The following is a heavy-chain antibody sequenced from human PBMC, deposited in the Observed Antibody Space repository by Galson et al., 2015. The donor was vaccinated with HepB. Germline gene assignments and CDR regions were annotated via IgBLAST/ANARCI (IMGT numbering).Heavy chain of an antibody. J-gene: IGHJ4*02. CDR1: GFTFSSYS. CDR2: ISSSSSYI. CDR3: ARGTPLLWCFDY. D-gene: IGHD4/OR15-4a*01. V-gene: IGHV3-21*01. Sequence: SLRLSCAASGFTFSSYSMNWVRQAPGKGLEWVSSISSSSSYIYYADSVKGRFTISRDNSKNTLYLQMNSLRAEDTAVYYCARGTPLLWCFDYWGQGTLVTVSS.